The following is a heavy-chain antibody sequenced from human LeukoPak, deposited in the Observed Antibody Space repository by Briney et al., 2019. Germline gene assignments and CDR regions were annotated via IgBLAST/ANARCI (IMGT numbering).Heavy chain of an antibody. CDR1: GYSFSSYW. D-gene: IGHD2-15*01. CDR3: ARRLSSIATSAANDY. V-gene: IGHV5-51*01. Sequence: GESLKISCKGSGYSFSSYWIAWVRQMPGKGLEWMGIIHPGNSETTYNPSFRGHVTMSADKSVTTAYLQWSSLEATDTAMYYCARRLSSIATSAANDYWGQGTLVTVSS. J-gene: IGHJ4*02. CDR2: IHPGNSET.